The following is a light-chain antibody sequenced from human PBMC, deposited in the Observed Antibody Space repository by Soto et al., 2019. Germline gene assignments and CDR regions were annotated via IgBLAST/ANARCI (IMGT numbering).Light chain of an antibody. Sequence: DIQMTQSLSTLSSSVGYRSTITCRASQSISTWLAWYQQKPGKAPKLLIYTASSLESGSPSRFSGSGSGTEFTLTISSLQPDDFATYYRQQYDTAWTFGHGTKVDIK. V-gene: IGKV1-5*03. J-gene: IGKJ1*01. CDR2: TAS. CDR1: QSISTW. CDR3: QQYDTAWT.